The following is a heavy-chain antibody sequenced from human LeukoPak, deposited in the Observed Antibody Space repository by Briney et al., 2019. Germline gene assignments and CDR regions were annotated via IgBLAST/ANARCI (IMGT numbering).Heavy chain of an antibody. CDR2: IDGDGSST. Sequence: GGSLRLSCAASGFTFSSYWMHWVRQPPGKGLVWVSRIDGDGSSTTYADSVKGRFTISRDNAKNTLYLQMNSLRAEDTAVYYCAKDGNYYGSRSYPPADSWGQGTLVTVSS. CDR1: GFTFSSYW. V-gene: IGHV3-74*01. D-gene: IGHD3-10*01. CDR3: AKDGNYYGSRSYPPADS. J-gene: IGHJ4*02.